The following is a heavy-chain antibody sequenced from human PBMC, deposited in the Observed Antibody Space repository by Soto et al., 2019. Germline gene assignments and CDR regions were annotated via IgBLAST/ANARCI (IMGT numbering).Heavy chain of an antibody. Sequence: WETLSLTCVVSGESLSGYYWSWIRQTPGMGLEWIGEVDHRGSTTYNPSLKNRASISIDSSKNLFSLELTSVTAADTALYFCARYEYGNSLYGVDVWGQGTRVTVSS. V-gene: IGHV4-34*01. CDR1: GESLSGYY. D-gene: IGHD1-7*01. J-gene: IGHJ6*02. CDR2: VDHRGST. CDR3: ARYEYGNSLYGVDV.